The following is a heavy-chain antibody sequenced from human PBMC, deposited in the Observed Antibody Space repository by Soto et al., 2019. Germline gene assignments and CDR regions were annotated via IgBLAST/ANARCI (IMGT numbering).Heavy chain of an antibody. Sequence: ASVKVSCKASGYTFTSYGISWVRQAPGQGLEWMGWISAYNGNTNYAQKLQGRVTMTTDTSTSTAYMELRSLRSDDTAVYYCARVVTDVYYYDFWSGYFFYYWGRGTLVPVSS. V-gene: IGHV1-18*01. J-gene: IGHJ4*02. CDR3: ARVVTDVYYYDFWSGYFFYY. D-gene: IGHD3-3*01. CDR1: GYTFTSYG. CDR2: ISAYNGNT.